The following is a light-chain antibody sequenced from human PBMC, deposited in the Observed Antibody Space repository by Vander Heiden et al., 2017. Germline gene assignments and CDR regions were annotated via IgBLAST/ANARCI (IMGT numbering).Light chain of an antibody. V-gene: IGKV2D-29*01. CDR2: EVS. J-gene: IGKJ2*01. CDR1: QSLLHSDGKTY. Sequence: DIVMTQTRLSLSVTPGQPASISCKSSQSLLHSDGKTYLYWYLQKPGQPPQLLISEVSNRFSGVTERFSANGQGTDVTLKIIRGEAEDVGVYYCTQRKQLPPLYTFGQGTKMEIK. CDR3: TQRKQLPPLYT.